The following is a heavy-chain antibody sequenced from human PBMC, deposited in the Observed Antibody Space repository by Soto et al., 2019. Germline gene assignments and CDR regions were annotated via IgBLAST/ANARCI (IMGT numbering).Heavy chain of an antibody. CDR1: GGSISSYY. Sequence: SETLSLTCTVSGGSISSYYWIWIRQPPGKGLEWIGYIYYSGSTNYNPSLKSRVTISVDTSKNQFSLKLSSVTAADTAVYYCARGYRSLDYWGQGTLVTVSS. J-gene: IGHJ4*02. CDR3: ARGYRSLDY. V-gene: IGHV4-59*01. CDR2: IYYSGST. D-gene: IGHD4-4*01.